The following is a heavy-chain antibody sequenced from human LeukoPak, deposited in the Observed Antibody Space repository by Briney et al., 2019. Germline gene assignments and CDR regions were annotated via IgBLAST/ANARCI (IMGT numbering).Heavy chain of an antibody. CDR1: GFTVSSNY. D-gene: IGHD1-26*01. Sequence: GGSLRLSCAASGFTVSSNYMSWVRQAPGKGLEWVSVIYSGGSTYYADSVKGRFTISRDNAKNSLYLQMNSLRAEDTAVYYCASGGIVGATTSDAFDIWGQGTMVTVSS. J-gene: IGHJ3*02. CDR3: ASGGIVGATTSDAFDI. V-gene: IGHV3-66*01. CDR2: IYSGGST.